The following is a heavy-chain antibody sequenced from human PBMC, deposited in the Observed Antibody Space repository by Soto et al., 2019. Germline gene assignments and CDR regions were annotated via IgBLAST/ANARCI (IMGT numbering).Heavy chain of an antibody. Sequence: SETLSLTCTVSGGSISSSSYYWGWIRQPPGKGLEWIGSIYYSGSTYYNPPLKSRVTISVDTSKNQFSLKLSSVTAADTAVYYCARELVKDYYYYGMDVWGQGTTVTVYS. CDR3: ARELVKDYYYYGMDV. CDR1: GGSISSSSYY. V-gene: IGHV4-39*02. D-gene: IGHD2-15*01. CDR2: IYYSGST. J-gene: IGHJ6*02.